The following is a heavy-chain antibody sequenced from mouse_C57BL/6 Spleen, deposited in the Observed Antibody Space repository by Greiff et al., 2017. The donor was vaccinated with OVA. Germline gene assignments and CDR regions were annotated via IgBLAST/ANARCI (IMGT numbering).Heavy chain of an antibody. D-gene: IGHD1-1*02. J-gene: IGHJ2*01. Sequence: EVQRVESGGGLVQPKGSLKLSCAASGFTFNTYAMHWVRQAPGKGLEWVARIRSKSSNYATYYADSVKDRFTISRDDSQSMLYLQMNNLKTEDTAMYYCVREGALSVYFDYWGQGTTLTVSS. CDR2: IRSKSSNYAT. V-gene: IGHV10-3*01. CDR3: VREGALSVYFDY. CDR1: GFTFNTYA.